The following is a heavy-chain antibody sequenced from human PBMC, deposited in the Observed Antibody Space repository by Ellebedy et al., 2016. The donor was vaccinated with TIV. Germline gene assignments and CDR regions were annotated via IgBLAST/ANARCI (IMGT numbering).Heavy chain of an antibody. CDR1: GFTFSNYA. CDR2: ISNDGSNK. Sequence: GESLKISCAASGFTFSNYAIYWVRQAPGKGLEWVGVISNDGSNKYYADSVKGRFTISRDNSKNTMYLQMNSQRAEDTAVYYCAREGYEGMDVWGQGTTVTVSS. J-gene: IGHJ6*02. D-gene: IGHD6-13*01. V-gene: IGHV3-30-3*01. CDR3: AREGYEGMDV.